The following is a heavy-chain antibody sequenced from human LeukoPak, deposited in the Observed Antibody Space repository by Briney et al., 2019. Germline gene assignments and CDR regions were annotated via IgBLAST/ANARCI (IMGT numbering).Heavy chain of an antibody. V-gene: IGHV1-18*01. CDR1: GYTFNRYG. CDR2: ISGYNGNT. J-gene: IGHJ4*02. Sequence: SVNVSCKASGYTFNRYGIPWVRQAPGQGREWMGWISGYNGNTHYAQKLKGRVTMTTDTSTSTAYMELRSLRSDDTAMYYCARDYGYGVTVMISDDYWGQGTLVTVSS. CDR3: ARDYGYGVTVMISDDY. D-gene: IGHD5-12*01.